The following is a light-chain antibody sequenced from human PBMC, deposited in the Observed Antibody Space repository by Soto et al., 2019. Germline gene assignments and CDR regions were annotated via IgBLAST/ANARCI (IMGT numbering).Light chain of an antibody. CDR1: QGISSA. Sequence: AIQLTQSPSSLSASVGDRVTITCRASQGISSALAWYQQKPGKAPKLLIYDASSLESGVPSRFSGSGSGTDFTLTIISLQPEDFATYYCQQFNSYPLLTFGGGTKVEIK. CDR3: QQFNSYPLLT. J-gene: IGKJ4*01. CDR2: DAS. V-gene: IGKV1-13*02.